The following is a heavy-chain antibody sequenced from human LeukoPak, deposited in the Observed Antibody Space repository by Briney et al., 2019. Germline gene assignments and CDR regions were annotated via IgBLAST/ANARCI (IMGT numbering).Heavy chain of an antibody. Sequence: GGSLRLSCAGSGFTVGSNYMSRVRQAPGKGLEWVTVIYSGGSTYYADSVKGRFTISRDNSKNTLYVQMNSLRAEDTAVYYCAREGSGGNSELVYWGQGTLVTVSS. V-gene: IGHV3-66*01. CDR2: IYSGGST. J-gene: IGHJ4*02. CDR1: GFTVGSNY. D-gene: IGHD4-23*01. CDR3: AREGSGGNSELVY.